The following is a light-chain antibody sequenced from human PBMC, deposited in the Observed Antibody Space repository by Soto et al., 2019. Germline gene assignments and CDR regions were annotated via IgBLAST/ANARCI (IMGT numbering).Light chain of an antibody. V-gene: IGKV3-20*01. CDR1: HSVSSSY. J-gene: IGKJ5*01. CDR2: GAS. Sequence: IVVSQSPGTLSLSKGERATLSCRASHSVSSSYLAWYQQKPGQAPRLLIYGASSRTAGIPDRFSGSGSETDFTLTISRLEPEDFALYYCQQYGSSPITFGQGTRLEI. CDR3: QQYGSSPIT.